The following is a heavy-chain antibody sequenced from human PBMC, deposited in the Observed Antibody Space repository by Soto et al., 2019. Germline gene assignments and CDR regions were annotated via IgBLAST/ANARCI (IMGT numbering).Heavy chain of an antibody. V-gene: IGHV4-39*07. Sequence: SETLSLTCTVSGGTLNSDSYFWAWIRQPPGKGLEWIGTMSHSGRTYHNASLKSRLTMSVDTSKNQFSLTLRSVTAADTAVYYCERYLVESGYDYLSYDFGLDLWGQGTRVTVSS. J-gene: IGHJ6*02. CDR3: ERYLVESGYDYLSYDFGLDL. CDR1: GGTLNSDSYF. D-gene: IGHD5-12*01. CDR2: MSHSGRT.